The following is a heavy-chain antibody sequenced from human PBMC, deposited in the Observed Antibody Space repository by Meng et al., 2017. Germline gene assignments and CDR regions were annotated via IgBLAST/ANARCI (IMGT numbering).Heavy chain of an antibody. Sequence: QVQLVKSGAEVKKPGSSVKVSCKASGGTFSSYSISWVRQAPGQGLEWMGGIIPIFGTANYAQKFQGRVTITADESTSTAYMELSSPRSEDTAVYYCARDDYSNYLPFDYWGQGTLVTVSS. CDR1: GGTFSSYS. D-gene: IGHD4-11*01. V-gene: IGHV1-69*01. CDR3: ARDDYSNYLPFDY. J-gene: IGHJ4*02. CDR2: IIPIFGTA.